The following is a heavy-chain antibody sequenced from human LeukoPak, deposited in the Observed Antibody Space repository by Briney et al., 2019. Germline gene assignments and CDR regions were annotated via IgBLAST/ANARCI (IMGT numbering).Heavy chain of an antibody. CDR2: IYYSGST. Sequence: PSETLSLTCTVSGGSISSSSYYWGWIRQPPGKGLEWIGSIYYSGSTYYNPSLKSRVTISVDTSKNQFSLKLSSVTAADTAVYYCASPASWNYRYYFDYWGQGILVTVSS. D-gene: IGHD1-7*01. CDR1: GGSISSSSYY. V-gene: IGHV4-39*01. J-gene: IGHJ4*02. CDR3: ASPASWNYRYYFDY.